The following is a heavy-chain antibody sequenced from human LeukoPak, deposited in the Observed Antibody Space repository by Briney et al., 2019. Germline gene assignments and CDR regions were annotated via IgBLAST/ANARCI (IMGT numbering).Heavy chain of an antibody. CDR2: IYSGGST. CDR3: ARDSKRGYTDY. V-gene: IGHV3-53*01. D-gene: IGHD5-12*01. CDR1: GVTVSSNY. J-gene: IGHJ4*02. Sequence: SGGALRLSCAASGVTVSSNYMSWGRQAPGEGVEWVSVIYSGGSTYYADSVKGRFTISRDNSKNTLYLQMNSLRAEDTAVYYCARDSKRGYTDYWGQGTLVTVSS.